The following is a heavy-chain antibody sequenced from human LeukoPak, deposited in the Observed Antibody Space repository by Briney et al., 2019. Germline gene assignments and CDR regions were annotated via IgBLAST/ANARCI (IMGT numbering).Heavy chain of an antibody. CDR1: GGSISSSSYY. V-gene: IGHV4-39*07. J-gene: IGHJ6*02. D-gene: IGHD3-10*01. Sequence: PSETLSLTCTVSGGSISSSSYYWGWIRQPPGKGLEWIGSIYYSGSTYYNPSLKSRVTISVDTSKNQFSLKLSSVTAADTAVYYCAREVGWFGEFNYYYGMDVWGQGTTVTVSS. CDR2: IYYSGST. CDR3: AREVGWFGEFNYYYGMDV.